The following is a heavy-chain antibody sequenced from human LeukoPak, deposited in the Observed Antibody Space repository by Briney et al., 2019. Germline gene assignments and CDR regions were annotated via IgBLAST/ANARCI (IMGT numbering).Heavy chain of an antibody. CDR1: GFTFSNAW. J-gene: IGHJ4*02. CDR2: IKSKTDGGAT. V-gene: IGHV3-15*01. Sequence: GGSLRLSCAVSGFTFSNAWMSWVRQAPGEGLEWVGRIKSKTDGGATDYAAPVKGRFIISRDDSKNTLYLQMNSLKTEDTAVYYCTTAVSEAGTDSDYWGQGTLVTVSS. D-gene: IGHD6-19*01. CDR3: TTAVSEAGTDSDY.